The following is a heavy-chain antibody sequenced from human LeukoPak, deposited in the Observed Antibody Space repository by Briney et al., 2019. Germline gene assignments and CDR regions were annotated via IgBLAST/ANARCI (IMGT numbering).Heavy chain of an antibody. J-gene: IGHJ4*02. V-gene: IGHV3-23*01. CDR1: GFSFSSYT. D-gene: IGHD3-22*01. CDR2: IVGSGSGT. CDR3: ATYGTSGYYLDY. Sequence: PGGSLRLYCAASGFSFSSYTMSWVRQAPGKGLEWVSAIVGSGSGTFYTDSVKGRFTISRDNSKNTVSLQMNSLRAEDTALYYCATYGTSGYYLDYWGQGALVTVSS.